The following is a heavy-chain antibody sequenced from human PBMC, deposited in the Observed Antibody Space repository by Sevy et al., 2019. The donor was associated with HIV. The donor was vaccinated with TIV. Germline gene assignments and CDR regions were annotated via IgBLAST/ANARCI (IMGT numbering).Heavy chain of an antibody. CDR2: ISSSSSSI. CDR3: ARGFCVSSSCSGSS. CDR1: GFTFSSYS. Sequence: GGSLRLSCAASGFTFSSYSMSWVRQAPRKGLEWVSSISSSSSSIYYADSVKGRFTISRDNAKNSLYLQMDSLTAEDTAVYYCARGFCVSSSCSGSSWGQGTLVTVSS. J-gene: IGHJ4*02. V-gene: IGHV3-48*01. D-gene: IGHD2-2*01.